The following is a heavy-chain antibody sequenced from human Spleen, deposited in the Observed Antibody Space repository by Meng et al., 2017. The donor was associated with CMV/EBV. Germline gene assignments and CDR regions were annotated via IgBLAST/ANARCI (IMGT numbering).Heavy chain of an antibody. CDR3: ARDRGTSGWVPFDY. Sequence: SETLSLTCAVYGDSFSNYFWNWVRQPPGKGLEWIGEINNKASTNYNPSLKSRVTMSVDTSKNQFSLKLSSVAAADTAVYYCARDRGTSGWVPFDYWGQGTLVTVSS. CDR1: GDSFSNYF. J-gene: IGHJ4*02. D-gene: IGHD6-19*01. CDR2: INNKAST. V-gene: IGHV4-34*01.